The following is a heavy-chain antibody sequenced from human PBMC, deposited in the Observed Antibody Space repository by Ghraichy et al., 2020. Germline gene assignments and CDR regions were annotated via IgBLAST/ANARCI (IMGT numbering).Heavy chain of an antibody. Sequence: ASVKVSCKASGYTFTSYGISWVRQAPGQGLEWMGWISAYNGNTNYAQKLQGRVTMTTDTSTSTAYMELRSLRSDDTAVYYCARGLTIFGVVVTLDGMDVWGQGTTVTVSS. CDR2: ISAYNGNT. CDR1: GYTFTSYG. V-gene: IGHV1-18*01. D-gene: IGHD3-3*01. J-gene: IGHJ6*02. CDR3: ARGLTIFGVVVTLDGMDV.